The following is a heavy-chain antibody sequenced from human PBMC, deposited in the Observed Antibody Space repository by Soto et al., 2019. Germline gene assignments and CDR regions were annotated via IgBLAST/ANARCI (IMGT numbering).Heavy chain of an antibody. CDR3: ARGSTSYGSGSYSDSDY. CDR2: IYYSGST. Sequence: QVQLQESGPGLVKPSQTLSLTCTVSGGSISSGGYYWSWIRQHPGKGLEWIGYIYYSGSTYYNPSLKSRVTISVDTSKNQFSLKLSSVTAADTAVYYCARGSTSYGSGSYSDSDYWGQGTLVTVSS. V-gene: IGHV4-31*03. CDR1: GGSISSGGYY. D-gene: IGHD3-10*01. J-gene: IGHJ4*02.